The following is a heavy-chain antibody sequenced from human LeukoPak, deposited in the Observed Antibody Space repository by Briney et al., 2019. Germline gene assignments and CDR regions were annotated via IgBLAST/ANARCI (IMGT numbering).Heavy chain of an antibody. CDR1: GASISSYY. V-gene: IGHV4-59*12. Sequence: YPSETLSLTCTVSGASISSYYWNWIRQPPGKGLEWIGNIFYRGGTYYSPSLKSRVTISLDMSRNEFSLKLNSVTAADTAVYYRAKSNGYGLIDIWGQGTMVTVSS. J-gene: IGHJ3*02. D-gene: IGHD3-10*01. CDR3: AKSNGYGLIDI. CDR2: IFYRGGT.